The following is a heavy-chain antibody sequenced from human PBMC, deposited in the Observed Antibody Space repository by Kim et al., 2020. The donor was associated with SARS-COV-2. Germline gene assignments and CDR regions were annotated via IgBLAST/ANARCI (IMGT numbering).Heavy chain of an antibody. D-gene: IGHD1-26*01. CDR3: ARDRTVVGATRGGY. V-gene: IGHV3-11*04. J-gene: IGHJ4*02. Sequence: ADAVEGRVTSSRDNAKNSLYLQMNSLRAEDTAVYYCARDRTVVGATRGGYWGQGTLVTVSS.